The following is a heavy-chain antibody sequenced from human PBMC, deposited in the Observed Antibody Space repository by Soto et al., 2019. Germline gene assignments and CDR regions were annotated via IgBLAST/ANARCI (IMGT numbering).Heavy chain of an antibody. D-gene: IGHD2-15*01. V-gene: IGHV3-23*01. CDR2: ITSGGDT. Sequence: GGSLRLSCATSGFTFSGYAMTWVRQAPGKGLNWVSAITSGGDTFFADSVKGRFTISRDHAKNSLYLQMNSLRAEDTAVYYCARGVLSDSGTCYWGRGTLVTVSS. CDR3: ARGVLSDSGTCY. CDR1: GFTFSGYA. J-gene: IGHJ4*02.